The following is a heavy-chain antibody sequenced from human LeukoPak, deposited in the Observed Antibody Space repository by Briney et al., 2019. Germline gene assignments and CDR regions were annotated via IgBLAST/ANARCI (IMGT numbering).Heavy chain of an antibody. D-gene: IGHD4-11*01. CDR1: GGTFSSYA. CDR2: IIPIFSIA. J-gene: IGHJ5*02. V-gene: IGHV1-69*04. Sequence: SVKVSCKASGGTFSSYAISWVRQAPGQGLEWMGRIIPIFSIANYAQKFQGRVTITADKSTSTAYMELSSLRSEDTAVYYCARDYSNYGFDPWGQGTLVTVSS. CDR3: ARDYSNYGFDP.